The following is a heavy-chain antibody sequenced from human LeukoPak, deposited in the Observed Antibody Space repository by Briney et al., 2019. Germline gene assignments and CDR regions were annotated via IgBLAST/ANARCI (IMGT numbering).Heavy chain of an antibody. Sequence: GGSLRLSCAASGFTFSSYWMSWVRQAPGKGLEWVAIIKQDGSEKYYVDSVKGRFTISRDNAKNSLYLQMNSLRAEDTAVYYCASSVVAASWDYWGQGTLVTVSS. CDR3: ASSVVAASWDY. CDR2: IKQDGSEK. V-gene: IGHV3-7*01. CDR1: GFTFSSYW. D-gene: IGHD2-15*01. J-gene: IGHJ4*02.